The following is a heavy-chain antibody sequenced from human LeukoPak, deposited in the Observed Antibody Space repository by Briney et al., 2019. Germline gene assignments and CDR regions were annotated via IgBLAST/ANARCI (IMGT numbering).Heavy chain of an antibody. CDR1: GFTFSSYW. J-gene: IGHJ5*02. Sequence: GGSLRLSCAASGFTFSSYWMSWVRQAPGKGLEWVANIKQDGSEKYYVDSVKGRFTISRDNAKNSLFLQMNSLRVEDTAVYYCARHAAVGNSWYGRNPNWFDPWGQGTLVTVSS. CDR3: ARHAAVGNSWYGRNPNWFDP. V-gene: IGHV3-7*01. D-gene: IGHD6-13*01. CDR2: IKQDGSEK.